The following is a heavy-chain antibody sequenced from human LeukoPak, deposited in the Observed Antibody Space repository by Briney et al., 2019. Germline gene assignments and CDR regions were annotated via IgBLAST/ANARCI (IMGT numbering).Heavy chain of an antibody. D-gene: IGHD4-17*01. Sequence: GAAVKVSCKASGYTFTSYGISLVRQAPGQGLEWMGWISAYNGNTNYAQKLQGRVTMTTDTSTSTAYMEMRRLRSDDTAVYYCARDPPGDSPDYWGPGTLVTVSS. CDR3: ARDPPGDSPDY. CDR1: GYTFTSYG. J-gene: IGHJ4*02. V-gene: IGHV1-18*01. CDR2: ISAYNGNT.